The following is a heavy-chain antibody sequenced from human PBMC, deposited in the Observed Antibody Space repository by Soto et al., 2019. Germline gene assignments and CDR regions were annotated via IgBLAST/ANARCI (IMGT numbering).Heavy chain of an antibody. D-gene: IGHD6-19*01. Sequence: ASVKVSCKASGYTFTGYYMHWVRQAPGQGLEWMGWINPNSGGTNYAQKFQGWVTMTRDTSISTAYMELSRLRSDDTAVYYCERGGLSSRPQIDAFDICGQGPIVTVSS. V-gene: IGHV1-2*04. CDR3: ERGGLSSRPQIDAFDI. J-gene: IGHJ3*02. CDR1: GYTFTGYY. CDR2: INPNSGGT.